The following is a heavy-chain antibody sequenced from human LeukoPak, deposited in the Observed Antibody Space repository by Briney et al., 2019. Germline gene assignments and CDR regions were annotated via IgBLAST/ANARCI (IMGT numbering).Heavy chain of an antibody. CDR2: INPSGGST. CDR1: GYTFTSYY. CDR3: ARVLGTASRRSAVTAPDWYFDL. Sequence: HVASVKVSCKASGYTFTSYYMHWVRQAPGQGLEWMGIINPSGGSTSYAQKFQGRVTMTRDMSTSTVYMELSSLRSEDTAVYYCARVLGTASRRSAVTAPDWYFDLWGRGTLVTVSS. J-gene: IGHJ2*01. D-gene: IGHD2-21*02. V-gene: IGHV1-46*01.